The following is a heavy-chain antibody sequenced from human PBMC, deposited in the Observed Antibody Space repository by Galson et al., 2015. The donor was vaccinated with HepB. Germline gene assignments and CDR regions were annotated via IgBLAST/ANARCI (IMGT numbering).Heavy chain of an antibody. V-gene: IGHV3-30-3*01. CDR1: GVTFSNYV. CDR2: ISYDGNNK. Sequence: SLRLSCAAAGVTFSNYVMHWVRQAPGKGLEWVAFISYDGNNKNYADSVKGRFTISRDKSKSTLYLQMSSLRTEDMAVYYCAREVDWNSFDYWGQGTLVTVSS. D-gene: IGHD1-7*01. CDR3: AREVDWNSFDY. J-gene: IGHJ4*02.